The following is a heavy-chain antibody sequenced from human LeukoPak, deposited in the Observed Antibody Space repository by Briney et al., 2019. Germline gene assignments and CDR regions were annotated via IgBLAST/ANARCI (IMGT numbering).Heavy chain of an antibody. J-gene: IGHJ6*03. CDR1: GFTFSNYW. CDR3: ARNRGYYYYYMDV. Sequence: GGSLRLSCAASGFTFSNYWMTWVRQAPGKGLEWVSVIYSGGSTYYADSVKGRLTISRDNSKNTLYLQMNSLRAEDTAVYYCARNRGYYYYYMDVWGKGTTVTVSS. V-gene: IGHV3-53*01. CDR2: IYSGGST.